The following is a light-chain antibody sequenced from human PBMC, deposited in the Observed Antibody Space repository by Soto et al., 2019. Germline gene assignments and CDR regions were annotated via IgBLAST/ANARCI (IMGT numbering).Light chain of an antibody. J-gene: IGLJ1*01. CDR1: SSDVGSYNL. CDR2: EGS. V-gene: IGLV2-23*01. CDR3: FSYAGSSIYV. Sequence: QSVLAQPASVSGSPGQSITISCTGTSSDVGSYNLVSWYQQHPGKAPKLMIYEGSKRPSGVSNRFSGSKSGNTASLTISGLQAEDEADYYCFSYAGSSIYVFGTGTRSPS.